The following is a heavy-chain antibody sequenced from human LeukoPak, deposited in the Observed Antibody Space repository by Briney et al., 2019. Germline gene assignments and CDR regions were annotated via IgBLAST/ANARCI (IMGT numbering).Heavy chain of an antibody. CDR2: IYYSGST. V-gene: IGHV4-59*08. D-gene: IGHD6-6*01. J-gene: IGHJ6*03. Sequence: PSETLSLTCTVSGGSISSYYWSWIRQPPGKGLEWIGYIYYSGSTNYNPSLKSRVTISVDTSKNQFSLKLSSVTAADTAVYYCARATFGIAARPYYMDIWGKGTTVTVSS. CDR1: GGSISSYY. CDR3: ARATFGIAARPYYMDI.